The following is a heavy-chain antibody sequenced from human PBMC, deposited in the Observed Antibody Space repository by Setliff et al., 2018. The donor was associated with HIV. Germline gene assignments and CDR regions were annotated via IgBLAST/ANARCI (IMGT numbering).Heavy chain of an antibody. D-gene: IGHD2-8*01. CDR1: GGSVSSPSYY. V-gene: IGHV4-39*07. Sequence: SETLSLTCAVSGGSVSSPSYYWGWIRQPPGKGLEWIGSVYNSGITFKNPSLKSRVTISEDTSKNQFSLKVNSVTAADTAMYFCARESPDGLDYWGQGTLVTVSS. CDR3: ARESPDGLDY. J-gene: IGHJ4*02. CDR2: VYNSGIT.